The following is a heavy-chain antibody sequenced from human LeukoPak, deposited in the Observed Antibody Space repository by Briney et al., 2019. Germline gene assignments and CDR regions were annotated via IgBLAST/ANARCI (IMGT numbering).Heavy chain of an antibody. CDR2: ISAYNGNT. CDR1: GYTFTSYG. D-gene: IGHD6-13*01. Sequence: ASVKVSCKASGYTFTSYGISWVRQAPGQGLEWMGWISAYNGNTNYAQKLQGRVTMTTDTSTSTAYRELRSLRSDDTAVYYCARDLRKAAAAGTVDYWGQGTLVTVSS. CDR3: ARDLRKAAAAGTVDY. J-gene: IGHJ4*02. V-gene: IGHV1-18*04.